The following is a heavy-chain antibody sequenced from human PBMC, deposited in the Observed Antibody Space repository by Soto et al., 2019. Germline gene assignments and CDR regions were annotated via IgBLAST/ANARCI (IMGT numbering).Heavy chain of an antibody. V-gene: IGHV1-69*13. D-gene: IGHD3-22*01. CDR2: IIPIFGTA. CDR3: ARIGPYDSSGSNDY. CDR1: GGTFSSYA. J-gene: IGHJ4*02. Sequence: SAKVSCKASGGTFSSYAISWVRQAPGQGLEWMGGIIPIFGTANYAQKFQGRVTITADESTSTAYMELSSLRSEDTAVYYCARIGPYDSSGSNDYWGQGTLVTVSS.